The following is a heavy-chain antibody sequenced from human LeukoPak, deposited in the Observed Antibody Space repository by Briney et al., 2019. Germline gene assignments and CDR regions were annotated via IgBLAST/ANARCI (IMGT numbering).Heavy chain of an antibody. Sequence: GRSLRLSGAGSGFTFSNYGMHWVGQGPGKGLEWVAVISFDATNKYYADSVKGRFTISRDNSKNTLYLQMNSLRAEATAVYYCANDLRRAGHFDYWGQGTLVTVSS. CDR3: ANDLRRAGHFDY. J-gene: IGHJ4*02. V-gene: IGHV3-30*18. CDR2: ISFDATNK. CDR1: GFTFSNYG. D-gene: IGHD5/OR15-5a*01.